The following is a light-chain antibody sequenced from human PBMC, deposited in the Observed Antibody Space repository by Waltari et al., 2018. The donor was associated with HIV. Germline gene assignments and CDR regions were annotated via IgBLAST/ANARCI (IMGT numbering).Light chain of an antibody. Sequence: QSALTQPPPASGPPGQSVTTPCTGTSVDVGGYIPVSWYHQHPGKAPKLMIYEVSKRPSGVPDRFSGSKSGNTASLTVSGLQPDDEADYYCSSYAGNNNLVFGGGTKLTVL. CDR1: SVDVGGYIP. J-gene: IGLJ2*01. V-gene: IGLV2-8*01. CDR3: SSYAGNNNLV. CDR2: EVS.